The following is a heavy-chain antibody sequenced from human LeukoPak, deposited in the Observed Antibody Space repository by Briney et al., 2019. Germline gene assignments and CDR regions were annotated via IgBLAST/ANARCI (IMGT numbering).Heavy chain of an antibody. J-gene: IGHJ3*01. CDR3: LGGLRPNVFDL. Sequence: GGSLRLSCAASGFALSSYLMHWVRQAPGKGLVWVSRINNDGGSTYYADSVKGRFTTSRDNAKNTLYLQMNSLRPEDTAVYYCLGGLRPNVFDLWGQGTMVTVSS. CDR1: GFALSSYL. CDR2: INNDGGST. D-gene: IGHD4-17*01. V-gene: IGHV3-74*01.